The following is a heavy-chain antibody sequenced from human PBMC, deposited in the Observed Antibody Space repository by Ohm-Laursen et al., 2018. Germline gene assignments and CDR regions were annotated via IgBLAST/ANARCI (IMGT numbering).Heavy chain of an antibody. CDR3: AKDRTYYYGSSLDY. CDR2: IWYDGSNK. V-gene: IGHV3-33*06. Sequence: SLRLSCAASGFTFSSYGVHWVRQAPGKGLEWVAVIWYDGSNKYYADSVKGRFTISRDNSKNTLYLQMNSLRAEDTAVYYCAKDRTYYYGSSLDYWGQGTLVTVSS. CDR1: GFTFSSYG. J-gene: IGHJ4*02. D-gene: IGHD3-22*01.